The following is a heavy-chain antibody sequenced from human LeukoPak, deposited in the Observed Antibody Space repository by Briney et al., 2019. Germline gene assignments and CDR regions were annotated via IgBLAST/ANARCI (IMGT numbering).Heavy chain of an antibody. CDR1: GGSINFYY. V-gene: IGHV4-4*07. J-gene: IGHJ4*02. CDR3: ARGIADPYSFDS. D-gene: IGHD6-13*01. Sequence: SQTLSLTCTVSGGSINFYYWNWIRQPAGKGLEWIGRIYSTGSTNYSPSLKSRVTMSVDKSKNQFSLNLSSVTAADTAVYYCARGIADPYSFDSWGQGILVTVSS. CDR2: IYSTGST.